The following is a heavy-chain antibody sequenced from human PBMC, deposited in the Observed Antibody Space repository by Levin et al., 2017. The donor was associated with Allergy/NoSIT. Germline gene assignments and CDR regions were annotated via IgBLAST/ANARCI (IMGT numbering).Heavy chain of an antibody. J-gene: IGHJ4*02. CDR1: GFTFSSYD. D-gene: IGHD2-2*01. CDR3: AKLNRITSTSCYFDY. CDR2: IGISAGST. V-gene: IGHV3-23*01. Sequence: GESLKISCAASGFTFSSYDMSWVRQAPGKGLEWVSNIGISAGSTYYADSVKGRFTISRDNSKKTLYLQMNSLRAGDTAVYYCAKLNRITSTSCYFDYWGQGTLVTVSS.